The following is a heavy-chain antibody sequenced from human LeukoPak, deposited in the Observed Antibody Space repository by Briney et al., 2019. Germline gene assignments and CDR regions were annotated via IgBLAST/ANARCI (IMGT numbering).Heavy chain of an antibody. D-gene: IGHD3-22*01. CDR3: ARAPYYYDSSGLPCWFDP. CDR2: IYTSGST. CDR1: GGSISSYY. Sequence: SGPGLVQPSETLSLTCTVSGGSISSYYWSWIRQPAGKGLEWIGRIYTSGSTNYNPSLKSRVTMSVDTSKNQFSLKLSSVTAADTAVYYCARAPYYYDSSGLPCWFDPWGQGTLVTVSS. V-gene: IGHV4-4*07. J-gene: IGHJ5*02.